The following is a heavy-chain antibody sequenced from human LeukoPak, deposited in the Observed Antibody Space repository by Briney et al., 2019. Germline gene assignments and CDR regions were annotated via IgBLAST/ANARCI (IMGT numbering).Heavy chain of an antibody. V-gene: IGHV3-53*01. J-gene: IGHJ3*02. CDR2: IYSGGST. Sequence: GGSLRLSCAASGFTFSSYGMHWVRQAPGKGLEWVSVIYSGGSTYYADSVKGRFTISRDNSKNTLYLQMNSLRAEDTAVYYCARIVVVVAARGDAFDIWGQGTMVTVSS. D-gene: IGHD2-15*01. CDR1: GFTFSSYG. CDR3: ARIVVVVAARGDAFDI.